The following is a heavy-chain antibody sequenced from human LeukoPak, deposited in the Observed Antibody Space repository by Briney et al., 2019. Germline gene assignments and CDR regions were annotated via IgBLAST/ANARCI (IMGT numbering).Heavy chain of an antibody. V-gene: IGHV3-21*01. CDR3: ARVPSGLVGATPFGY. CDR2: ISSSSSYI. Sequence: GGSLRLSCAASGFTFSSYSMNWVRQAPGKGLEWVSSISSSSSYIYYADSVKGRFTISRDNAKNSLYLQMNSLRAEDTAVYYCARVPSGLVGATPFGYWGQGTLVTVSS. J-gene: IGHJ4*02. CDR1: GFTFSSYS. D-gene: IGHD1-26*01.